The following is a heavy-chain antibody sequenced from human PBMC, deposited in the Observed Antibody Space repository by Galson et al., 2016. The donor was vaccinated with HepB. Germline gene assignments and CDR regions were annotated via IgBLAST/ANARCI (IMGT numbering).Heavy chain of an antibody. Sequence: QSGAEVTKPGESLKISCKASGSTFTRYDINWVRQATGQGLEWMGWMNPKSRNTRYAQKFQGRVTMTTNTSTTTAYIELSSLRSEDTAVYYCARGSGYSSAKTYGLDVWGQGTTVTVSS. CDR1: GSTFTRYD. V-gene: IGHV1-8*01. CDR2: MNPKSRNT. J-gene: IGHJ6*02. D-gene: IGHD6-25*01. CDR3: ARGSGYSSAKTYGLDV.